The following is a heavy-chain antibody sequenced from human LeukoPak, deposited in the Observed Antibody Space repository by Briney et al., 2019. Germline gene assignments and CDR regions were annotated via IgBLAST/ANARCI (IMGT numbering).Heavy chain of an antibody. CDR2: IYPSGST. J-gene: IGHJ6*02. D-gene: IGHD6-13*01. CDR1: DGSISSYY. CDR3: ARTSSSSWSYGMDV. Sequence: SETLSLTCTVSDGSISSYYWSWIRQPAGKGLEWIGRIYPSGSTNYNPSLRGRVTMSVDTSKNQFSLKLTSGTAADTAVYYCARTSSSSWSYGMDVWGQGTTVTVSS. V-gene: IGHV4-4*07.